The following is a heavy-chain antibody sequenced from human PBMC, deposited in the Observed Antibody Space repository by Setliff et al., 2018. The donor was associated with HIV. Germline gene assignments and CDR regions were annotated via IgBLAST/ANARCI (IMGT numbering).Heavy chain of an antibody. CDR2: IYYSGST. Sequence: KPSETLSLTCTVSGGSISSSTYYWTWIRQHPGKGLEWIGYIYYSGSTYYTPSLNSRVTISVDTSKNQFSLKLSSVTAADTAVYYCATMYSNYGRYYYYYMDVWGKGTTVTVSS. J-gene: IGHJ6*03. CDR3: ATMYSNYGRYYYYYMDV. CDR1: GGSISSSTYY. V-gene: IGHV4-31*03. D-gene: IGHD4-4*01.